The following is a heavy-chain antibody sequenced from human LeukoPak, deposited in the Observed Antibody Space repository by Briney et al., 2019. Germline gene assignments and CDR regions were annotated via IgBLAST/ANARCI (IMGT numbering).Heavy chain of an antibody. D-gene: IGHD6-13*01. V-gene: IGHV4-39*07. Sequence: SETLSLTCTVSGGSISSSSYYWGWIRQPPGKGLEWIGSIYYSGSTYYNPSLKSRVTISVDTSKNQFSLKLSSVTAADTAVYYCARDGLTGSSSWYRRPFDYWGQGTLVTVSS. CDR2: IYYSGST. CDR1: GGSISSSSYY. J-gene: IGHJ4*02. CDR3: ARDGLTGSSSWYRRPFDY.